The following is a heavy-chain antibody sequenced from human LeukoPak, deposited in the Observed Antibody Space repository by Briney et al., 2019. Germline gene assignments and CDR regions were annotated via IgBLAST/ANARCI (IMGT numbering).Heavy chain of an antibody. J-gene: IGHJ5*02. CDR1: RFTFSGDA. D-gene: IGHD5-12*01. CDR2: ITGGSGTT. Sequence: PGKSQRLSCAASRFTFSGDAMSWDRQAPGKGLEWVSAITGGSGTTYYADSVKGRFTISRDNSKNTLYLQMNSLRAEDTAVYYCAKGADGRGGFNWFDPWGQETLVTVSS. CDR3: AKGADGRGGFNWFDP. V-gene: IGHV3-23*01.